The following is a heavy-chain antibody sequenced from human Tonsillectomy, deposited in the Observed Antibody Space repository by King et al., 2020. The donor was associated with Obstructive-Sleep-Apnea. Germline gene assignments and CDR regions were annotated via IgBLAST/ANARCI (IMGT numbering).Heavy chain of an antibody. CDR3: ARGTHSGAWLIDY. CDR1: TFTFSSYS. CDR2: ISCSSVSI. D-gene: IGHD6-25*01. J-gene: IGHJ4*02. V-gene: IGHV3-48*04. Sequence: VQLVESGGGLVQPGGSLRLSCTGSTFTFSSYSMNWVRQAPGEGLEWVSYISCSSVSIKYSDSVRGRFTISRDNAENSLFLHMTSLRGEDTAVYYCARGTHSGAWLIDYWGQGTLVTVSS.